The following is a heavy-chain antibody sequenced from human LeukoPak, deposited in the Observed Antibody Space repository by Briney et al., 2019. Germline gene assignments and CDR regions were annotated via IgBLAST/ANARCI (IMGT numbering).Heavy chain of an antibody. D-gene: IGHD6-13*01. CDR1: GFTFSSYS. CDR3: ARPAPGTYSTFDY. J-gene: IGHJ4*02. Sequence: GGSLRLSCAASGFTFSSYSMNWVRQAPGKGLEWVSYISNSGSALNYADSVKGRFTISRDNAKNSLYLQMNSLRAEDTAVYYCARPAPGTYSTFDYWGPGTLVTVSS. CDR2: ISNSGSAL. V-gene: IGHV3-48*01.